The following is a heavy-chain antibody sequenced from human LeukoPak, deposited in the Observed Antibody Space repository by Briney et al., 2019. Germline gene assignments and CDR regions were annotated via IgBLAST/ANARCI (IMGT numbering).Heavy chain of an antibody. CDR2: ISAYNGNT. D-gene: IGHD4-17*01. Sequence: GASVKVSCKASGYTFTSYGISWVRQAPGQGLEWTGWISAYNGNTNYAQKLQGRVTMTTDTSTSTAYMELRSLRSDDTAVYYCAREGGTTVTPNGMDVWGKGTTVTVSS. V-gene: IGHV1-18*04. J-gene: IGHJ6*04. CDR1: GYTFTSYG. CDR3: AREGGTTVTPNGMDV.